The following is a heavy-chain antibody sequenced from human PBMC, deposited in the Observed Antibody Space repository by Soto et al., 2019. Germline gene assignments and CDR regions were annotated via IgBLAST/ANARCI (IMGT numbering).Heavy chain of an antibody. J-gene: IGHJ4*02. CDR3: VKGAWCDD. D-gene: IGHD6-19*01. CDR2: IRGADGRT. V-gene: IGHV3-23*01. CDR1: GFTFNTFD. Sequence: EVQLLESGGGLVQPGGSLRLSCAASGFTFNTFDMTWVRQAPGKGLEWVSVIRGADGRTYYADSLKGRFTISRDNSKNTLFLQVPSLRVEERAVYYCVKGAWCDDWGQGTLVTVSS.